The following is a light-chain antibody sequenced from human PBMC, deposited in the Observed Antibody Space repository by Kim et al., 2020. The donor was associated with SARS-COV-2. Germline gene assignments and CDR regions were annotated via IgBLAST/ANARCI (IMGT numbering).Light chain of an antibody. CDR3: QQYSSSPGT. CDR2: GAS. V-gene: IGKV3-20*01. Sequence: EIVLTQSPGTLSLSPGERATLSCRASQSVSTSYLAWYQQRPGQAPRLLIYGASSRATGIPDRFSGSGSGTDFTLTISRLEPEDFAVYYCQQYSSSPGTFVQGTKMDIK. J-gene: IGKJ1*01. CDR1: QSVSTSY.